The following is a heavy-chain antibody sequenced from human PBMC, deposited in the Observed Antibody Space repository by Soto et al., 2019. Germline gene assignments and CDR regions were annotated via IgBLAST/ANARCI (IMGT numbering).Heavy chain of an antibody. D-gene: IGHD1-7*01. CDR3: ATGTTGY. Sequence: ASVKVSCKASGYTFTPHHMHWVRQAPGQGPEWMGIFNPSDGSTNYAQKFQGRVTMTEDTSTDTAYMELSSLRSEDTAVYYCATGTTGYWGQGTLVTVSS. CDR1: GYTFTPHH. CDR2: FNPSDGST. V-gene: IGHV1-46*01. J-gene: IGHJ4*02.